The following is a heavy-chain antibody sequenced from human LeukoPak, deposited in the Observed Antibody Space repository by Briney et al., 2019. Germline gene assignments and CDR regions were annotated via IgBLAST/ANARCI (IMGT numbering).Heavy chain of an antibody. Sequence: ASVKVSCKASGYTFTNYGISWVRQAPGQGLEWMGWINTYNGNTNYAQKLRGRLTMTTDTSTSTAYMELRSLRSDDTAVYYCARGRAGRGYSYVIYYYCYMDVWGKGTTVTVSS. CDR2: INTYNGNT. CDR3: ARGRAGRGYSYVIYYYCYMDV. CDR1: GYTFTNYG. J-gene: IGHJ6*03. D-gene: IGHD5-18*01. V-gene: IGHV1-18*01.